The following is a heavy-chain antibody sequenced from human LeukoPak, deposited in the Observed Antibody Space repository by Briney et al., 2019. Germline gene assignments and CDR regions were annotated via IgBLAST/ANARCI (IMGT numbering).Heavy chain of an antibody. Sequence: GGSLRLSCAASGFTFSDYYMSWIRRAPGKGLEWVSYISSSSSYTNYADSVKGRFTISRDNAKNSLYLQMNSLRAEDTAVCYCGRSRLGFGGGGAFDIWGQGTMVTVSS. CDR3: GRSRLGFGGGGAFDI. V-gene: IGHV3-11*03. D-gene: IGHD3-10*01. J-gene: IGHJ3*02. CDR1: GFTFSDYY. CDR2: ISSSSSYT.